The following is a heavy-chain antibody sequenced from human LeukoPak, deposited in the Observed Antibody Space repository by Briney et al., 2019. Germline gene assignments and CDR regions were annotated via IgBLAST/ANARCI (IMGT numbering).Heavy chain of an antibody. CDR2: IHYSGST. D-gene: IGHD2-2*01. V-gene: IGHV4-59*08. Sequence: PSETLSLTCTVSGGSITGYYWGWIRQPPGKGLEFIGYIHYSGSTNYNPSLKSRVTISVDTSKNQFSLKLSSVTAADTAVYYCARGDCDSTSCSFDYWGQGTLVSVSS. J-gene: IGHJ4*02. CDR3: ARGDCDSTSCSFDY. CDR1: GGSITGYY.